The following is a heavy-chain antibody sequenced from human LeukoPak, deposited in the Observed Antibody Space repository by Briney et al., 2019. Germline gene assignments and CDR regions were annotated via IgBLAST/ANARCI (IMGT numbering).Heavy chain of an antibody. J-gene: IGHJ4*02. V-gene: IGHV4-34*01. D-gene: IGHD3-22*01. CDR1: GGSFSGYY. CDR3: AREGWYYYDSSGYYPFDY. Sequence: PSETLSLTCAVYGGSFSGYYWSWVRQPPGKGLEWIGEINHSGSTNYNPSLKSRVTISVDTSKNQFSLKLSSVTAADTAVYYCAREGWYYYDSSGYYPFDYWGQGTLVTVSS. CDR2: INHSGST.